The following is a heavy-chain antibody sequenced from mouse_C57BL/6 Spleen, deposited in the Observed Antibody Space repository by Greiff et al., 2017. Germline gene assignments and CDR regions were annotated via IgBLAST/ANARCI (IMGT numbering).Heavy chain of an antibody. V-gene: IGHV2-2*01. CDR3: AKKDGSHYAMDY. Sequence: QVQLKESGPGLVQPSQSLSLTCTVSGFSLTSYGVHWVRQSPGKGLEWMGVIWSGGSTDYNAAFISRLSISKDNTKSQVFFKMNSLQADDTAIYYCAKKDGSHYAMDYWGQGTSVTVSS. D-gene: IGHD1-1*01. J-gene: IGHJ4*01. CDR1: GFSLTSYG. CDR2: IWSGGST.